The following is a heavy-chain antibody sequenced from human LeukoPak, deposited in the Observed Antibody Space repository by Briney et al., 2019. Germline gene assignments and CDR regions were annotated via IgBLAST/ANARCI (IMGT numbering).Heavy chain of an antibody. CDR1: GGSISSGGYY. CDR2: IYYSGST. J-gene: IGHJ6*02. CDR3: ALRQGLRLPYGMDV. V-gene: IGHV4-31*03. D-gene: IGHD5-12*01. Sequence: SETLSLTCTVSGGSISSGGYYWSWIRQHPGKGLEWIGYIYYSGSTYYNPSLKSRVTISVDTSKNQFSLKLSSVTAADTAVYYCALRQGLRLPYGMDVWGQGTTVTVSS.